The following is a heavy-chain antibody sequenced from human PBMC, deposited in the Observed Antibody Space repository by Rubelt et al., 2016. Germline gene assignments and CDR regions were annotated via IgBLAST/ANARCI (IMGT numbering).Heavy chain of an antibody. CDR2: INHSGGT. D-gene: IGHD2-15*01. CDR3: ARKMVDATRDVFDI. V-gene: IGHV4-34*02. J-gene: IGHJ3*02. CDR1: GGSFSSYY. Sequence: QVQLQQWGAGLLKPSETLSLTCGFYGGSFSSYYWIWIRQPPGKGLEWIGEINHSGGTGYNPSLKSRVTISVDRSKSQFSLNLRSVIAAETAVYYCARKMVDATRDVFDIWGQGTMVIVSS.